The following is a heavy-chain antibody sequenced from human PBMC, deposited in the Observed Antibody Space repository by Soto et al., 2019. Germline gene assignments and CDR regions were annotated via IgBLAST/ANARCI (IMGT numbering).Heavy chain of an antibody. J-gene: IGHJ4*02. CDR2: MNPNSGNT. CDR1: GYTFTNYD. V-gene: IGHV1-8*01. CDR3: ATYCTGGSCYVY. Sequence: GASVKVSCKASGYTFTNYDINWVRQATGQGPEWMGWMNPNSGNTGYAQKFQGRITMTRDTSIRTAYMELNSLTSDDTAVYYCATYCTGGSCYVYWGQGTPVT. D-gene: IGHD2-15*01.